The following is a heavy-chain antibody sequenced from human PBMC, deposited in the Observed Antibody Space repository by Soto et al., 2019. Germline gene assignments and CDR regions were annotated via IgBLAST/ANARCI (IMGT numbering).Heavy chain of an antibody. CDR1: GLIFSDYH. D-gene: IGHD6-19*01. CDR2: IRRKANSYTT. J-gene: IGHJ6*02. CDR3: AMLGGWSGGSSGMDV. V-gene: IGHV3-72*01. Sequence: EVQLVESGGGLVQPGGSLRLSCAASGLIFSDYHMDWVRQAPGKGLEWVGRIRRKANSYTTEYAASVKGRFTISRDESKTSLYLQMNSLKSEDTAVYYCAMLGGWSGGSSGMDVWGQGTTVTVSS.